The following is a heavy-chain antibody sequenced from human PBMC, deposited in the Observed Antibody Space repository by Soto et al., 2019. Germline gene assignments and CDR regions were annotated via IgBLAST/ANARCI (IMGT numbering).Heavy chain of an antibody. CDR1: GYPFGGYA. J-gene: IGHJ4*02. CDR3: AIPSTSYGDYGWSLAY. D-gene: IGHD4-17*01. CDR2: VSAHTGDS. Sequence: QVQLVQSGAEVKKPGASVKVSCKASGYPFGGYAIGWVRQAPGQGLEWMGWVSAHTGDSGYAQRCQGRVTLTTETSTSTAYTELRGLRSDDTAVYYCAIPSTSYGDYGWSLAYWGQGTLVTGSS. V-gene: IGHV1-18*01.